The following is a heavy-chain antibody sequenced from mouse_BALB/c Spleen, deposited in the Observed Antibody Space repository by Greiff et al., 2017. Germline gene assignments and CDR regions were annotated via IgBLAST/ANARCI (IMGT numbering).Heavy chain of an antibody. J-gene: IGHJ3*01. CDR1: GFSLTSYD. Sequence: QVQLKQSGPGLVAPSQSLSITCTVSGFSLTSYDISWIRQPPGKGLEWLGVIWTGGGTNYNSAFMSRLSISKDNSKSQVFLKMNSLQTDDTAIYYCVRENLGGFAYWGQGTLVTVSA. CDR3: VRENLGGFAY. D-gene: IGHD4-1*01. CDR2: IWTGGGT. V-gene: IGHV2-9-2*01.